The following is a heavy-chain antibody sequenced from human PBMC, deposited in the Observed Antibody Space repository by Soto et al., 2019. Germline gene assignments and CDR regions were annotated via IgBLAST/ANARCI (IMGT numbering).Heavy chain of an antibody. J-gene: IGHJ4*02. V-gene: IGHV3-23*01. CDR1: GFTFSSYS. D-gene: IGHD6-13*01. Sequence: GSLRLSCAASGFTFSSYSMNWVRQSPGKGLEWVSVISGSGGSTYYADSVKGRFTISRDNSKNTLYLQMNSLRAEDTAVHYCAKDSGSWYFTFDYWGQGTQVTVYS. CDR2: ISGSGGST. CDR3: AKDSGSWYFTFDY.